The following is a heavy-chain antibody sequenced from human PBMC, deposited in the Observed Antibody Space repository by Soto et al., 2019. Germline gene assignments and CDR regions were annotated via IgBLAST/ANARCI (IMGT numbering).Heavy chain of an antibody. Sequence: SETLSLTCAVSGGSISSGDYSWNWIRQPPGKGLEWIGYIYYGGNTYYNPSLQSRVTMSVDRSRNQFSLQLDSVTAADTAVYYCARDLWGYCGANCSPLDVWGQGTTVTVSS. J-gene: IGHJ6*02. D-gene: IGHD2-21*02. CDR1: GGSISSGDYS. CDR3: ARDLWGYCGANCSPLDV. CDR2: IYYGGNT. V-gene: IGHV4-30-2*01.